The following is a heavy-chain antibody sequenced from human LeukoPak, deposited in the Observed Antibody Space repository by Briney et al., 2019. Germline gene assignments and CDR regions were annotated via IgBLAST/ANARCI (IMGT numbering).Heavy chain of an antibody. Sequence: GASVKVSCKASGYTFTGYYMHWVRQAPGQGLEWMGWINPNSGGTNYAQKFQGRVTMTRDTSISTAYMELSRLRSDDTAVYYCARGPAYCGGDCYDWYFDLWGRGTLVTVSS. CDR1: GYTFTGYY. J-gene: IGHJ2*01. CDR2: INPNSGGT. D-gene: IGHD2-21*02. CDR3: ARGPAYCGGDCYDWYFDL. V-gene: IGHV1-2*02.